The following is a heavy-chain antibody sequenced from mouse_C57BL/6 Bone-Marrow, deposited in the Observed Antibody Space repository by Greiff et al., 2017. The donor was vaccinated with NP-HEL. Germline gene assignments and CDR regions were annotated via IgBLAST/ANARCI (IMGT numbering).Heavy chain of an antibody. J-gene: IGHJ4*01. CDR1: GFSLTSYG. CDR3: AVYYTHYYAMDY. D-gene: IGHD2-12*01. Sequence: VMLVESGPGLVAPSQSLSITCTVSGFSLTSYGVSWVRQPPGKGLEWLGVIWGDGSTNYHSAIISRLSISKENSKSQFFLKLNSLQTDDTATYDCAVYYTHYYAMDYWGQGTSVTVSS. V-gene: IGHV2-3*01. CDR2: IWGDGST.